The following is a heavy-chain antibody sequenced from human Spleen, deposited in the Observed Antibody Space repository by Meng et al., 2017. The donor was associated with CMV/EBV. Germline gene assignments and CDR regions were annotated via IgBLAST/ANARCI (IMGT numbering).Heavy chain of an antibody. J-gene: IGHJ2*01. CDR2: INYSSNA. Sequence: GSIARSNGWSWVGQPPGKGVEWIGGINYSSNANYNPSLESGVTMSVDQAKKQFSLKLRSVTAADTALYYCARDNCDSTLCYSGTFDVWGRGTLVTVSS. CDR1: GSIARSNG. D-gene: IGHD2/OR15-2a*01. CDR3: ARDNCDSTLCYSGTFDV. V-gene: IGHV4-4*02.